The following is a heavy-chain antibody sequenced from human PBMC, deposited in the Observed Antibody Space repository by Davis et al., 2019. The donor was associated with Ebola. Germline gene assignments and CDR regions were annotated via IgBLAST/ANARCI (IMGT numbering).Heavy chain of an antibody. V-gene: IGHV1-2*02. CDR1: GFTFTVYY. CDR3: ARVGYGPTYYYYYGMDV. J-gene: IGHJ6*02. Sequence: GESLKISCAACGFTFTVYYMHWVRQAPGQGLEWMGWINPKSGGTNYAQKFQGRVTMTRDTSISTAYMELSRLRSDDTAVYYCARVGYGPTYYYYYGMDVWGQGTTVTVSS. D-gene: IGHD5-12*01. CDR2: INPKSGGT.